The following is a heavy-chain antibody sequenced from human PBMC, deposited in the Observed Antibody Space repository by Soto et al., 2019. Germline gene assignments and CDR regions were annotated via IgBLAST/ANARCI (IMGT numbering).Heavy chain of an antibody. CDR1: GDPITSYF. Sequence: PSETLSLTCNVSGDPITSYFWSWIGRPAGEGLEWIGHVFPGGPTSHNSSLKSRVSMSIDTSKNQFSLTLTSVTAADTAVYYCARTLSGFTYGSRQFYFDYWGQGTLVTVSS. J-gene: IGHJ4*02. CDR2: VFPGGPT. V-gene: IGHV4-4*07. CDR3: ARTLSGFTYGSRQFYFDY. D-gene: IGHD3-10*01.